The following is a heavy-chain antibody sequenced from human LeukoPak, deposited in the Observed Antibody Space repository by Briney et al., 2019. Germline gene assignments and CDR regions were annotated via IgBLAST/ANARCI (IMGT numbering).Heavy chain of an antibody. D-gene: IGHD1-26*01. CDR2: INQGEGEK. CDR3: ARGRFIAGTTAYYFDY. CDR1: GVTLSNYA. V-gene: IGHV3-7*03. Sequence: GGSLRLSCVASGVTLSNYAMSWVRQAPGKGLEWVANINQGEGEKYYVDSVKGRFTISRDNAKKSLFLQMNSLRAEDTAVYYCARGRFIAGTTAYYFDYWGQGTLVTVSS. J-gene: IGHJ4*02.